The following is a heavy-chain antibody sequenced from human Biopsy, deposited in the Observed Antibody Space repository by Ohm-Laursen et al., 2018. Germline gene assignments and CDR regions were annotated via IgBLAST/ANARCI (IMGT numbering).Heavy chain of an antibody. V-gene: IGHV1-69*11. CDR2: IIPILRTT. D-gene: IGHD2-2*01. J-gene: IGHJ4*02. CDR3: AREAIGYQLPCDD. CDR1: TGTFNSYG. Sequence: SVKVSCKSPTGTFNSYGIIWVRQAPGQGLEWMGKIIPILRTTAYAQTFLGRVTITADSPTSTVDMELTSLTSDDTAVYFCAREAIGYQLPCDDWGQGTLVTVSS.